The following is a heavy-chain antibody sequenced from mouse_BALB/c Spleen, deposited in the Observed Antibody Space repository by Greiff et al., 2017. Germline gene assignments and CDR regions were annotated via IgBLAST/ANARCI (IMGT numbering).Heavy chain of an antibody. CDR3: AKYGNYVSYAMDY. J-gene: IGHJ4*01. V-gene: IGHV5-17*02. CDR1: GFTFSSFG. CDR2: ISSGSSTI. Sequence: EVQRVESGGGLVQPGGSRKLSCAASGFTFSSFGMHWVRQAPEKGLEWVAYISSGSSTIYYADTVKGRFTISRDNPKNTLFLQMTSLRSEDTAMYYCAKYGNYVSYAMDYWGQVTSVTVSS. D-gene: IGHD2-10*02.